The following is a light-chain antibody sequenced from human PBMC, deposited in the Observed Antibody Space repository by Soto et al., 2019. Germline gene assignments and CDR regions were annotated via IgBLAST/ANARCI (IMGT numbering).Light chain of an antibody. CDR1: QDIVKY. J-gene: IGKJ2*01. V-gene: IGKV1-33*01. Sequence: DIQMTQSTSSLSASVGDRVTIACQASQDIVKYLNWYQQKPGKAPELLIYDASNLEPGVPSRVSGSGSGTHFTFSISSLHPEDIATYYCQHYVTLPPTFGQGTKLEIK. CDR3: QHYVTLPPT. CDR2: DAS.